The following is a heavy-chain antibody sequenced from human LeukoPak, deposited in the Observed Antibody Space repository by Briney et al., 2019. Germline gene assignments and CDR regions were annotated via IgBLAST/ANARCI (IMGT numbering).Heavy chain of an antibody. D-gene: IGHD3-16*02. J-gene: IGHJ5*02. CDR3: ARDNSVGDIAWWFDP. Sequence: GASVKVSCKASGYTFISYYMHWVRQAPGQGLEWMGLINPSGSSTLYAQKFQGRVTMTRDMSTTTDYMELSSLRSEDTAVYYCARDNSVGDIAWWFDPWGQGTLVTVSS. CDR2: INPSGSST. CDR1: GYTFISYY. V-gene: IGHV1-46*01.